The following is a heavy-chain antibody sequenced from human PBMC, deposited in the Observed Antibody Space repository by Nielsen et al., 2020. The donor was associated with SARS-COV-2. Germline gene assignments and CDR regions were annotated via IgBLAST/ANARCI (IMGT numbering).Heavy chain of an antibody. Sequence: GGSLRLSCAASGFTFSSYSMNWVRQAPGKGLEWLSYVRSSSTTMYYADSVKGRFTISRDNAENSVYLQMNSLRAEDTAVYYCARAKTELVSESIDYWGQGTLVTVSS. D-gene: IGHD1-26*01. J-gene: IGHJ4*02. V-gene: IGHV3-48*01. CDR2: VRSSSTTM. CDR1: GFTFSSYS. CDR3: ARAKTELVSESIDY.